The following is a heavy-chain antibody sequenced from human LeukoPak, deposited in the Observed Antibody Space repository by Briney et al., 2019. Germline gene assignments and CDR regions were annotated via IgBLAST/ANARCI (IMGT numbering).Heavy chain of an antibody. D-gene: IGHD5-24*01. CDR3: AREPRDGYRTKAAFDI. CDR2: IYYSGST. V-gene: IGHV4-31*03. J-gene: IGHJ3*02. Sequence: SETLSLTCTVSGGSISSSSYYWGWIRQPPGKGLEWIGYIYYSGSTYYNPSLKSRVTISVDTSKNQFSLKLSSVTAADTAVCYCAREPRDGYRTKAAFDIWGQGTMVTVSS. CDR1: GGSISSSSYY.